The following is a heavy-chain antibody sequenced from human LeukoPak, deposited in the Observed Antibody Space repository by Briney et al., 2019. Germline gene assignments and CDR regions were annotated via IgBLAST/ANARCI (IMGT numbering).Heavy chain of an antibody. CDR2: ISSSSSYI. J-gene: IGHJ4*02. Sequence: PGGSLRLSCAASGFTFSSYSMNWVRQAPGKGLEWVSSISSSSSYIYYAGSVKGRFTISRDNAKNSLYLQMNSLRAEDTAVYYCARDLGSGWQHFDYWGQGTLVTVSS. CDR1: GFTFSSYS. CDR3: ARDLGSGWQHFDY. V-gene: IGHV3-21*01. D-gene: IGHD6-19*01.